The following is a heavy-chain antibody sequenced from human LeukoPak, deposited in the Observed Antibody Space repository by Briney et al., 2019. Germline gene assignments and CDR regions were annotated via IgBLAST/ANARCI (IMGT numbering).Heavy chain of an antibody. V-gene: IGHV3-23*01. Sequence: PGGSLRPSCAASGFTFSSYAMSWVRQAPGKGLEWVSAISGSGGSTYYADSVKGRFTISRENSKNTLYLQMNSLRAADTAKYYCAKASRRHCGTTICYTLDYWGQGTLVTVSS. CDR1: GFTFSSYA. CDR3: AKASRRHCGTTICYTLDY. J-gene: IGHJ4*02. CDR2: ISGSGGST. D-gene: IGHD2-2*02.